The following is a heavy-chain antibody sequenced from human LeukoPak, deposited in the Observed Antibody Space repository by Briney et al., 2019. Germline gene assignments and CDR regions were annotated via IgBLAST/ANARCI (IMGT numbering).Heavy chain of an antibody. V-gene: IGHV4-39*07. CDR3: ARDLWSGIPGAFDI. J-gene: IGHJ3*02. CDR2: IYYSGST. Sequence: PSETLSLTCTVSGGSISSSSYYWGWIRQPPGKGLEWIESIYYSGSTYYNPSLKSRVTISVDTSKNQFSLKLSSVTAADTAVYYCARDLWSGIPGAFDIWGQGTMVTVSS. CDR1: GGSISSSSYY. D-gene: IGHD3-3*01.